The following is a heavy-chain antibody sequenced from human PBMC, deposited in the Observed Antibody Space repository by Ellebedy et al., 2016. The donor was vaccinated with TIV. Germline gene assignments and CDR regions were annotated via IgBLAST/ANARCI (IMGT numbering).Heavy chain of an antibody. CDR1: GYTFNTYN. CDR2: ISSSSGYR. J-gene: IGHJ4*02. D-gene: IGHD1-26*01. CDR3: ARGGSTWYNFDY. V-gene: IGHV3-21*01. Sequence: PGGSLRLSCAASGYTFNTYNMNWVRQAPGKGLEWVSFISSSSGYRYYSDSVRGRFNISRDNAKNSLYLQMNSLRAEDTAVYYCARGGSTWYNFDYWGQGTLVTVSS.